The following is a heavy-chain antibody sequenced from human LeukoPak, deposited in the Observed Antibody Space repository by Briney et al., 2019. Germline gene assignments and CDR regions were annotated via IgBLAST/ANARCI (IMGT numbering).Heavy chain of an antibody. CDR2: IYYSGST. J-gene: IGHJ4*02. D-gene: IGHD6-6*01. V-gene: IGHV4-59*08. CDR3: ARLGDRQVLGN. Sequence: SETLSLTCTVSGGSISSYYWSWIRQPPGKGLEWIGYIYYSGSTNYNPSLKSRVTISVDTSKNRFSLKLSSVTAADTAVYYCARLGDRQVLGNWGQGTLVTVSS. CDR1: GGSISSYY.